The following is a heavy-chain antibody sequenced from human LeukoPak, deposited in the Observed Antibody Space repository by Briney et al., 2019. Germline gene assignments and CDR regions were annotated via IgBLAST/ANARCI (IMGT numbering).Heavy chain of an antibody. Sequence: PSQTLSLTCTVSGGSISSGSYYWSWIRQPAGKGLEWIGRIYTSGSTNYNPSLKSRVTMSIDVSKNQFSLKLSSVTAADTAMYYCARWSTKEGHFDPWGHGTLVTVSA. J-gene: IGHJ5*02. CDR1: GGSISSGSYY. CDR3: ARWSTKEGHFDP. V-gene: IGHV4-61*02. CDR2: IYTSGST.